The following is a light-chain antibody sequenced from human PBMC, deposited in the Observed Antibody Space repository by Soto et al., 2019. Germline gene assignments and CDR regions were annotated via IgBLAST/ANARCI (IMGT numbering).Light chain of an antibody. V-gene: IGKV3-11*01. CDR3: QQRSSWPPD. CDR1: QSVRIY. J-gene: IGKJ5*01. Sequence: IVLTQSPATLSLSPGERATLSCRASQSVRIYLAWYQQKPGQAPRLLIYDASNRATGIPVRFSGAGSGTDFTLTINSLEPEDFAVYYCQQRSSWPPDFGHGTRLEIK. CDR2: DAS.